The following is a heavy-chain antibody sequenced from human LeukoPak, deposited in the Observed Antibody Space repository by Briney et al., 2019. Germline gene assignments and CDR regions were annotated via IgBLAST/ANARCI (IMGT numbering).Heavy chain of an antibody. V-gene: IGHV4-30-4*01. CDR2: IYYSGST. Sequence: SETLSLTCTVSGGSISSGDYYWSWIRQPPGKGLEWIGYIYYSGSTYYNPSLKSRVTISVDTSKSQFSLKLSSVTAADTAVYYCARVVVLMPGNNWFDPWGQGTLVTVSS. J-gene: IGHJ5*02. CDR1: GGSISSGDYY. D-gene: IGHD2-8*01. CDR3: ARVVVLMPGNNWFDP.